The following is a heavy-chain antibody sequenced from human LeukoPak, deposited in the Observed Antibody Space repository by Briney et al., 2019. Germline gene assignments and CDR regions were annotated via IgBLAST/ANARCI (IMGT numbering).Heavy chain of an antibody. Sequence: GGSLRLSCAASGFTFSSYAMSWVRQAPGKGLEWVSAISGSGGSTYYADSVKGRFTISRDNSKNTLYLQMNSLRAEDTAVYYCAKEDLPGIAAAGGTPGAFDIWGQGTMVTVSS. CDR3: AKEDLPGIAAAGGTPGAFDI. CDR1: GFTFSSYA. D-gene: IGHD6-13*01. CDR2: ISGSGGST. J-gene: IGHJ3*02. V-gene: IGHV3-23*01.